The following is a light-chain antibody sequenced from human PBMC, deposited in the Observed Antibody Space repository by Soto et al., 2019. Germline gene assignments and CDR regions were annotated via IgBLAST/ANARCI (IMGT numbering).Light chain of an antibody. J-gene: IGKJ5*01. CDR3: HHYYSTPIT. CDR2: WAS. CDR1: RSVLSSSDNRNS. Sequence: DIVMTQSPDSLAVSLGERATINCKSSRSVLSSSDNRNSLGWFQQKPGQPPRLLISWASTRGSGVPDRFSGSGSGTDFTLTISSLQAEDGAVYYCHHYYSTPITFGQGTRLEIK. V-gene: IGKV4-1*01.